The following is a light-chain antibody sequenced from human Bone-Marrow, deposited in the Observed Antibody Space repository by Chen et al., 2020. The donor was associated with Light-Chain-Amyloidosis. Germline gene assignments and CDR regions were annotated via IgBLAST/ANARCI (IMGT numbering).Light chain of an antibody. CDR2: RDT. CDR1: DLPTKY. J-gene: IGLJ2*01. V-gene: IGLV3-25*02. CDR3: QSADSSGTYEVI. Sequence: SYELTQPPSVSVSPGQTARITCSGDDLPTKYAYWYQQKPGQAPVLGIHRDTERPSGSSDRLSRASSATTATWTISGVEAEEEADYHCQSADSSGTYEVIFGGGTKLTVL.